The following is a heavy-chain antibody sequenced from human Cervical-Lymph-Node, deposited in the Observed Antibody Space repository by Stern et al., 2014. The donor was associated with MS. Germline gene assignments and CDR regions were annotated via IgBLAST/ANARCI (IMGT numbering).Heavy chain of an antibody. J-gene: IGHJ5*02. CDR3: ARDGRAMVRGVENWFDP. V-gene: IGHV4-31*03. D-gene: IGHD3-10*01. Sequence: QLQLQESGPGLVKPSQTLSLTCTVSGGSISSGGYYWSWIRQHPGKGLEWIGYIYYSGSTYYNPSPKSRVTISVDTSKNQFSLKLSSVTAADTAVYYYARDGRAMVRGVENWFDPWGQGTLVTVSS. CDR2: IYYSGST. CDR1: GGSISSGGYY.